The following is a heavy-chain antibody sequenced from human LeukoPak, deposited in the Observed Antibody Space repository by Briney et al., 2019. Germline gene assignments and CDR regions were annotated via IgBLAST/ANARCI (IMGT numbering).Heavy chain of an antibody. Sequence: PGGSLRLSCAASGFTFSSYWMSWVRQAPGKGLEWVANIKQDGSEKYYVDSVKGRFTISRDNAKNSLYLQMNSLRAEDTAVYYCARDRAYYYDSSGHFDYWGQGTLVTVSS. CDR3: ARDRAYYYDSSGHFDY. CDR2: IKQDGSEK. V-gene: IGHV3-7*01. CDR1: GFTFSSYW. J-gene: IGHJ4*02. D-gene: IGHD3-22*01.